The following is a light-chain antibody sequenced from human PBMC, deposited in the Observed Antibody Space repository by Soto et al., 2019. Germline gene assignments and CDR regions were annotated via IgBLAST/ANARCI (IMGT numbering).Light chain of an antibody. V-gene: IGKV3-20*01. CDR1: QRVSSSY. CDR3: QQYGSPLLN. Sequence: EIVLTQSPGTLSLSPGERATLSCRASQRVSSSYLAWYQQKPGQAPRLPIYDTSSRATDIPDGFSGSGSGTDFTLTISRLEPEDFAVYYCQQYGSPLLNFGGGTKV. J-gene: IGKJ4*01. CDR2: DTS.